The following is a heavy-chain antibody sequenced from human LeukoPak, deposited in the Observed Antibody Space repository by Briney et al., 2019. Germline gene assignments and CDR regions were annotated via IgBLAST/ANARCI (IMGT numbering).Heavy chain of an antibody. CDR3: ARDPYDFWSGYPHNWFDP. CDR2: INPNSGGT. D-gene: IGHD3-3*01. Sequence: GASVKVSCKAAGYTFTSYGISWVRQPPGQGLEWMGWINPNSGGTNYAQKFQGRVTMTRDTSISTAYMELSRLRSDDTAVYYCARDPYDFWSGYPHNWFDPWGQGTLVTVSS. CDR1: GYTFTSYG. J-gene: IGHJ5*02. V-gene: IGHV1-2*02.